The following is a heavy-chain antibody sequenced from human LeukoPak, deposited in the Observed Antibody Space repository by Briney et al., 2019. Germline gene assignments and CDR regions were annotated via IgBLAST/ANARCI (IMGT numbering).Heavy chain of an antibody. Sequence: GGSLRLSCAASGFTFDDYAMHWVSQAPGKGLEWVSLISGDGGSTYYADSVKGRFTISRDNSKNSLYLQMNSLRAEDTAVYYCATGTIGIAAAEGWGQGTLVTVSS. CDR3: ATGTIGIAAAEG. V-gene: IGHV3-43*02. D-gene: IGHD6-13*01. J-gene: IGHJ4*02. CDR2: ISGDGGST. CDR1: GFTFDDYA.